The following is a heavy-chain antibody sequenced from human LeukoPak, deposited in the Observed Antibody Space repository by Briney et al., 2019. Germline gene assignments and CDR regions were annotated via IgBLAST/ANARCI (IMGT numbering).Heavy chain of an antibody. CDR1: GYTFSTYD. D-gene: IGHD2/OR15-2a*01. Sequence: ASVKVSCKAAGYTFSTYDISWVRQATGQGLEWMGWMNPKSGNTLYAQKFQGRVTMTRNTSISTAYMELSSVRSEDTAVYYCARFLKNPVNRRGPPNYYMDVWGKGTTVTISS. CDR2: MNPKSGNT. V-gene: IGHV1-8*01. J-gene: IGHJ6*03. CDR3: ARFLKNPVNRRGPPNYYMDV.